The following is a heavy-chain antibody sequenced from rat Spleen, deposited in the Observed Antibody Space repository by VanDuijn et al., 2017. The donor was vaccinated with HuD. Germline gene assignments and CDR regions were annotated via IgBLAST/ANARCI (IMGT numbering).Heavy chain of an antibody. V-gene: IGHV5-31*01. CDR1: GLNFSNYD. Sequence: EVQLVESGGGLVQPGRPLKISCADSGLNFSNYDMAWIRQAPGKGLEWVASITHTGGSTYYPDSVKGRFTISRDNAKSTLYLQMNSLRSEDTATYHCIKDREVEQGWGVMDAWGQGASVTVSS. D-gene: IGHD4-2*01. CDR2: ITHTGGST. J-gene: IGHJ4*01. CDR3: IKDREVEQGWGVMDA.